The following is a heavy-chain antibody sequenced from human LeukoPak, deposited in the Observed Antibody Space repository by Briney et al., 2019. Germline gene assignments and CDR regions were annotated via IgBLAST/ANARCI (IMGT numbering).Heavy chain of an antibody. D-gene: IGHD1-26*01. CDR2: MNPNSGNT. V-gene: IGHV1-8*01. J-gene: IGHJ4*02. CDR3: ARGRRIVGATVGFNY. CDR1: GYTVTSDD. Sequence: ASVKVSCKASGYTVTSDDINWVRQATGQGLEWMGWMNPNSGNTGYAQKFQGRVTMTRNTSISTAYMELSSLRSEDTAVYYCARGRRIVGATVGFNYWGQGTLVTVSS.